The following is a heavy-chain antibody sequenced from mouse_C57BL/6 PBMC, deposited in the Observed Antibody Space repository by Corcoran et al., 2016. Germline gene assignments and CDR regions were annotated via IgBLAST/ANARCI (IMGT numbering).Heavy chain of an antibody. CDR1: GYSFTSYY. D-gene: IGHD1-1*01. CDR3: AREDYGSSYRYAMDY. V-gene: IGHV1-66*01. CDR2: IYPGSGNT. J-gene: IGHJ4*01. Sequence: QVQLQQSGPELVKPGASVKISCKASGYSFTSYYIHWVKQRPGQGLEWIGWIYPGSGNTKYNEKFKGKATLTADTSSSTAYMQLSSLTSEDSAVYYCAREDYGSSYRYAMDYWGQGTSVTVSS.